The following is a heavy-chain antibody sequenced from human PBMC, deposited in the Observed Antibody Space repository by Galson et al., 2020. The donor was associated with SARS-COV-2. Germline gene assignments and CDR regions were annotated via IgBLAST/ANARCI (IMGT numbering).Heavy chain of an antibody. CDR1: GGSFSGYY. CDR2: INHSGST. V-gene: IGHV4-34*01. D-gene: IGHD3-22*01. Sequence: SQTLSLTCAVYGGSFSGYYWSWIRQPPGKGLEWIGEINHSGSTNYNPSLKSRVTISVDTSKNQFSLKLSSVTAADTAVYYCARVPGYYDSSGYSAVSNHYYFDYWGQGTLVTVSS. J-gene: IGHJ4*02. CDR3: ARVPGYYDSSGYSAVSNHYYFDY.